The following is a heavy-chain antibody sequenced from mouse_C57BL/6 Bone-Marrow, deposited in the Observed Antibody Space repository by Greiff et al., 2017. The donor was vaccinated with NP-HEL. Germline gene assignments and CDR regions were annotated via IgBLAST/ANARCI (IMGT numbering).Heavy chain of an antibody. CDR2: INPSNGGT. V-gene: IGHV1-53*01. CDR1: GYTFTSYW. CDR3: ARTLGSYYYGSSDY. D-gene: IGHD1-1*01. J-gene: IGHJ2*01. Sequence: QVHVKQPGTELVKPGASVKLSCKASGYTFTSYWMHWVKQRPGQGLEWIGNINPSNGGTNYNEKFKSKATLTVDKSSSTAYMQLSSLTSEDSAVYYCARTLGSYYYGSSDYWGQGTTLTVSS.